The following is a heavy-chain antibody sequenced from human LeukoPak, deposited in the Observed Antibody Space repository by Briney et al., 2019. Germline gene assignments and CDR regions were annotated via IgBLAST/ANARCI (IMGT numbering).Heavy chain of an antibody. CDR3: ARRGGSSSRRSPIDY. Sequence: GGSLRLSCTASGFTFSDYWMTWVRQAPGKGPEWVANIKQDGSQRYYVDSVRGRFIISRDNAKNSLFLQMNGLRAEDTAVYYCARRGGSSSRRSPIDYWGQGTLVTVSS. CDR2: IKQDGSQR. J-gene: IGHJ4*02. D-gene: IGHD6-6*01. V-gene: IGHV3-7*01. CDR1: GFTFSDYW.